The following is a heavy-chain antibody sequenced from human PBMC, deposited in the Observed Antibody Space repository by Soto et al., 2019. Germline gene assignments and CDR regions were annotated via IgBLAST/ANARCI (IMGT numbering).Heavy chain of an antibody. Sequence: SVKVSWKASGYTFTTYAIHWVRLAPGQGPQWLGWINTVKGNTRYSQNFQGRVTITRDTSADTSFLELTSLTSEDWAVYFCARDPRLVSDFDARTDLAGLDSWGLGTLVPVSS. CDR2: INTVKGNT. D-gene: IGHD2-21*02. J-gene: IGHJ4*02. V-gene: IGHV1-3*04. CDR3: ARDPRLVSDFDARTDLAGLDS. CDR1: GYTFTTYA.